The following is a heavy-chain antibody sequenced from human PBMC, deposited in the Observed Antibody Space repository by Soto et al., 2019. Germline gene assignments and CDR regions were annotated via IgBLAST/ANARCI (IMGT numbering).Heavy chain of an antibody. J-gene: IGHJ6*02. CDR1: GYTFTGYY. CDR3: ARYSGSPSYGMDV. Sequence: SVKVSCKASGYTFTGYYMHWVRQAPGQGLEWMGWINPNSGGTNYAQKFQGRVTMTRDTSISTAYMELSRLRSDDTAVYYCARYSGSPSYGMDVWGQGTTVTVSS. D-gene: IGHD1-26*01. CDR2: INPNSGGT. V-gene: IGHV1-2*02.